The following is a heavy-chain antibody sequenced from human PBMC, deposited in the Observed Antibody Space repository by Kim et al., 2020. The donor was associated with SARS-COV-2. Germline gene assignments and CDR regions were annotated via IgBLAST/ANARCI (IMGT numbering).Heavy chain of an antibody. V-gene: IGHV3-11*05. CDR1: GFTFNDYY. Sequence: GGSLRLSCAASGFTFNDYYMSWVRQAPGKGLEWVSLISRSGDYTNYVASVKGRFTISRDSAKNSLFLEMNSLRAEDTALYYCARVSALVSPADRAPFDNWGQGTLVTVSS. CDR2: ISRSGDYT. J-gene: IGHJ4*02. CDR3: ARVSALVSPADRAPFDN. D-gene: IGHD2-2*01.